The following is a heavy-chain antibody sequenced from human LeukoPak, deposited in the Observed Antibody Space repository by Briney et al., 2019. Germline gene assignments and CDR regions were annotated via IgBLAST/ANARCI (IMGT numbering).Heavy chain of an antibody. J-gene: IGHJ5*02. V-gene: IGHV4-59*12. CDR3: ARVLPRDFWSGYYRFDP. Sequence: SETLSLTCTVSGGSISSYYWSWIRQPPGKGLEWIGYFYYSGSTNYDPSLKSRVTISVDTSKNQFSLKLSSVTAADTAVYYCARVLPRDFWSGYYRFDPWGQGTQVTVSS. D-gene: IGHD3-3*01. CDR2: FYYSGST. CDR1: GGSISSYY.